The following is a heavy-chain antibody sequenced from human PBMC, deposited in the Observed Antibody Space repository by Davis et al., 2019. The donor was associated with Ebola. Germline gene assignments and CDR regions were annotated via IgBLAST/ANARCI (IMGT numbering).Heavy chain of an antibody. CDR3: ARGGEDYGGWYFDL. CDR2: ISIGGGRT. CDR1: GFPFSNYG. Sequence: GGSLRLSCAASGFPFSNYGMTWVRQAPGKGLEWVSTISIGGGRTFYADSVKGRFTISRDNAENSLYLQMNSLRAEDSAVYYCARGGEDYGGWYFDLWGRGTLVTVSS. D-gene: IGHD4-17*01. V-gene: IGHV3-21*04. J-gene: IGHJ2*01.